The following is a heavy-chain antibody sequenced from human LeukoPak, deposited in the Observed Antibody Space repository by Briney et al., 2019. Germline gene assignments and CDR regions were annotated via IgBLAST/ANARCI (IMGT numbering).Heavy chain of an antibody. CDR3: ARDLAWGAFDY. CDR1: GFTFSNHG. V-gene: IGHV3-23*01. D-gene: IGHD7-27*01. J-gene: IGHJ4*02. Sequence: GGSLRLSCAASGFTFSNHGMNWVRQAPGKGLEWLSDVSPPGGGTYYADSVKGRFTIPRDDSKNTLSLQMNSLRVEDTAVYYCARDLAWGAFDYWGQGTLVTVSS. CDR2: VSPPGGGT.